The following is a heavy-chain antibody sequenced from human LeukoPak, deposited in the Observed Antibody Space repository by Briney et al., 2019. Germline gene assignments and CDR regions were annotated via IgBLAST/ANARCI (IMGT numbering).Heavy chain of an antibody. Sequence: GGSLRLSCAASGFTVGSIYMSWVRQAPGKGLEWVPVIYSAGNTYYADSVKGRFTISRDYSKNMLYLQMNSLRADDTAVYYCASGGYGDYALNYWGQGTLVTVSS. CDR3: ASGGYGDYALNY. CDR1: GFTVGSIY. J-gene: IGHJ4*02. CDR2: IYSAGNT. V-gene: IGHV3-53*01. D-gene: IGHD4-17*01.